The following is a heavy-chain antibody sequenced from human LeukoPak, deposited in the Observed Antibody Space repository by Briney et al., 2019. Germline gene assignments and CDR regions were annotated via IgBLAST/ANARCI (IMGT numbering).Heavy chain of an antibody. Sequence: PGGSLRLSCAASGFTFSSYGMRWVRQAPGKGLEWVAFIRYDGSNKYYADSVKGRFTISRDNSKNTLYLQMNSLRAEDTAVYYCAKVSKQQLSWYYFDYWGQGTLVTVSS. CDR3: AKVSKQQLSWYYFDY. D-gene: IGHD6-13*01. V-gene: IGHV3-30*02. CDR1: GFTFSSYG. J-gene: IGHJ4*02. CDR2: IRYDGSNK.